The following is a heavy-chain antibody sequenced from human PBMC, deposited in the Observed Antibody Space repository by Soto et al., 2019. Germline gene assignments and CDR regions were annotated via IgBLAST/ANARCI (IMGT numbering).Heavy chain of an antibody. CDR1: GYTFTGYY. D-gene: IGHD3-3*01. CDR3: ARDSPTISFWFDP. CDR2: INPNSGGT. J-gene: IGHJ5*02. Sequence: GASVKVSCKASGYTFTGYYMHWVRQAPGQGLEWMGWINPNSGGTNYAQKFQGWVTMTRDTSISTAYMELSRLRSDDTAVYYCARDSPTISFWFDPWGQGTLVTVSS. V-gene: IGHV1-2*04.